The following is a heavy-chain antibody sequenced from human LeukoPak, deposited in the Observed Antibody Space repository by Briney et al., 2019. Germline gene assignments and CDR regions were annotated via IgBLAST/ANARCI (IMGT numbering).Heavy chain of an antibody. J-gene: IGHJ6*04. CDR2: INPSGGST. D-gene: IGHD2-2*01. CDR1: GYTFTSYY. V-gene: IGHV1-46*01. Sequence: ASVKVSCKASGYTFTSYYMHWVRQAPGQGLEWMGIINPSGGSTSYAQKFQGRVTMTRDTSTSTVYMELSSLRSEDTAVYYCARQQNIVVVPAAHPGPYGMDVWGKGTTVTVSS. CDR3: ARQQNIVVVPAAHPGPYGMDV.